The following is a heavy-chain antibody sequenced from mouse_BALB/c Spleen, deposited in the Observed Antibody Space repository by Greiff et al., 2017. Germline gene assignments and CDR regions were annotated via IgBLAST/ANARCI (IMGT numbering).Heavy chain of an antibody. CDR2: ISSGGST. V-gene: IGHV5-6-5*01. CDR1: GFTFSSYA. CDR3: ARGRGDYYGSNWFAY. J-gene: IGHJ3*01. Sequence: EVKLMESGGGLVKPGGSLKLSCAASGFTFSSYAMSWVRQTPEKRLEWVASISSGGSTYYPDSVKGRFTISRDNARNILYLQMSSLRSEDTAMYYCARGRGDYYGSNWFAYWGQGTLVTVSA. D-gene: IGHD1-1*01.